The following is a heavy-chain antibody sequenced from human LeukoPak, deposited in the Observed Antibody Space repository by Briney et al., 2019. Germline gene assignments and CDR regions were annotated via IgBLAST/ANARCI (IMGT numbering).Heavy chain of an antibody. J-gene: IGHJ4*02. CDR1: GYTFTGYY. Sequence: GASVKVSCKASGYTFTGYYMHWVRQAPGQGLEWMGWITPNSGGTNYAQKFQGRVTMTRDTSISTAYMELSKLRSDEAAVYYCARHQYCSSTSCYAYFDYWGQGTLVTVSS. V-gene: IGHV1-2*02. CDR2: ITPNSGGT. CDR3: ARHQYCSSTSCYAYFDY. D-gene: IGHD2-2*01.